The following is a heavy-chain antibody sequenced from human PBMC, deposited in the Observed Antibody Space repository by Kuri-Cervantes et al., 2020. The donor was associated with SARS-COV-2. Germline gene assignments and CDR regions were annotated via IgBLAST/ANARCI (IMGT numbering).Heavy chain of an antibody. V-gene: IGHV3-74*01. CDR1: GSTFSSYW. Sequence: LSLTCAASGSTFSSYWMHWVRQAPGKGLVWVSRINSDGSSTSYADSVEGRFTISRDNAKNTLYLQMNSLRAEDTAVYYCARVKQWLERTAFDIWGQGTMVTVSS. J-gene: IGHJ3*02. CDR3: ARVKQWLERTAFDI. D-gene: IGHD6-19*01. CDR2: INSDGSST.